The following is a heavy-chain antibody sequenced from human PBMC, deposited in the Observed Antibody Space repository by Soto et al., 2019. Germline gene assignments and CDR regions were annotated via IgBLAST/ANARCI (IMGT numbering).Heavy chain of an antibody. D-gene: IGHD3-10*01. V-gene: IGHV5-51*01. Sequence: GECLKISCRGPGYTFSKYWIGWVRQTHRKGLEWMCKIYPDDCDDRYSRAFDGQDNFSAYKSSSTAYLKWRSMNASYTAIYYCARKGCEYNPRSDYWGQGTLVPASS. J-gene: IGHJ4*02. CDR2: IYPDDCDD. CDR1: GYTFSKYW. CDR3: ARKGCEYNPRSDY.